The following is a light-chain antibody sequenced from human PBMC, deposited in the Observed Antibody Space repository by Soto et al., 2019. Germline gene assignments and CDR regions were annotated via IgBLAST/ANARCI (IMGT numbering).Light chain of an antibody. J-gene: IGKJ3*01. Sequence: DIVMTQSPLSLPVTPGEPASISCRSSQSLLHRNGNTYLGWYLQKPGQSPQLLIYLGSNRASGVPDRFSGSGSGTDFTRHITRVEAEDVGVYYCMQALQSPFTFGPGTKVDIK. V-gene: IGKV2-28*01. CDR1: QSLLHRNGNTY. CDR3: MQALQSPFT. CDR2: LGS.